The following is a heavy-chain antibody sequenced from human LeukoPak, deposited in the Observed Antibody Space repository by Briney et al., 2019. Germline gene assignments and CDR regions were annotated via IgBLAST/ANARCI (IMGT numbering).Heavy chain of an antibody. Sequence: SETLSLTCTVSGGSISNFYWSWIRQPPGKGLEWIRYIYTSGSTNYNPSLKSRVTISIDTSKNQFSLKLSSVTAADTAVYFCARGRGYSYGPPYYYMDVWGKGTTVTVSS. J-gene: IGHJ6*03. CDR2: IYTSGST. V-gene: IGHV4-4*09. CDR3: ARGRGYSYGPPYYYMDV. CDR1: GGSISNFY. D-gene: IGHD5-18*01.